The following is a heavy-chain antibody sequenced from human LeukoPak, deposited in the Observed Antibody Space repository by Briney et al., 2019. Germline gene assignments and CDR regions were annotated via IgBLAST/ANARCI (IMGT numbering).Heavy chain of an antibody. V-gene: IGHV3-20*04. D-gene: IGHD6-13*01. J-gene: IGHJ1*01. Sequence: PGGSLRLSCAASGFAFDDYGMSWVRQAPGKGLEWISGVNWNGGSTGYADSVKGRFTISRDNAKNSLYLQMNSLRAEDTALYYCATPAAGPRAEYSHYWGQGTLVTVSS. CDR3: ATPAAGPRAEYSHY. CDR2: VNWNGGST. CDR1: GFAFDDYG.